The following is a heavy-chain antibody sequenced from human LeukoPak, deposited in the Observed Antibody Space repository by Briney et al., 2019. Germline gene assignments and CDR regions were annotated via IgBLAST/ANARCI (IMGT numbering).Heavy chain of an antibody. Sequence: PGGSLRLSCAASGFTFSAYVMTWVRQAPGKGLEWVSVISASGDTTYYADSVKGRFTISRDNSKNTLYLQMSSLRAGDTAVHYCARTVGALDYWGQGTLVTVSS. D-gene: IGHD1-26*01. CDR2: ISASGDTT. V-gene: IGHV3-23*01. CDR3: ARTVGALDY. J-gene: IGHJ4*02. CDR1: GFTFSAYV.